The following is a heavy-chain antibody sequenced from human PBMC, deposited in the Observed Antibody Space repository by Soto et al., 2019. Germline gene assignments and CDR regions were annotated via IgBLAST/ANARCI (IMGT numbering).Heavy chain of an antibody. CDR1: SPSVSKYY. CDR3: ARSPAYGDYDNLDT. V-gene: IGHV4-4*07. D-gene: IGHD4-17*01. CDR2: IHSTRSP. J-gene: IGHJ5*02. Sequence: SESLSPTCTVSSPSVSKYYWNWIRQPAGKGLEWIGRIHSTRSPNYNPSLKRRVTMSVDTSKNQVSLKLNLTSVTAADTAVYYGARSPAYGDYDNLDTWGQGTLVTVSS.